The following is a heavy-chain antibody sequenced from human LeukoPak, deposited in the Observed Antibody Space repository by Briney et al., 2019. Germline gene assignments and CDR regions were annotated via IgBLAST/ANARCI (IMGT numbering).Heavy chain of an antibody. V-gene: IGHV3-30*18. Sequence: GGSLRLSCAASGFTFDNYGMHWVRQDPGKGLEWVAVVAHDGSVAYYADWVKGRLTISRDNSKNTLYLQMNNLRAEDTAVYYCAKEPAPYSSGWYFPDNHWGQGALVTVSS. CDR3: AKEPAPYSSGWYFPDNH. D-gene: IGHD6-19*01. CDR2: VAHDGSVA. CDR1: GFTFDNYG. J-gene: IGHJ5*02.